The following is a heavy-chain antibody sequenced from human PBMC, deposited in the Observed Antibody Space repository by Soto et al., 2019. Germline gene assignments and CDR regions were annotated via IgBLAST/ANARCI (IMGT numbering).Heavy chain of an antibody. D-gene: IGHD2-8*01. V-gene: IGHV3-23*01. Sequence: EVQLLESGGGLVQPGGSLRLSCAASGFTFSSYAMSWVRQAPGKGLEWVSAISGSGGSTYYADSVKGRFTISRDNSKNTLYLQMNSLRAEDTAVYYCAKEGFCTNGVCYHTIDYWGQGTLVTVCS. J-gene: IGHJ4*02. CDR3: AKEGFCTNGVCYHTIDY. CDR1: GFTFSSYA. CDR2: ISGSGGST.